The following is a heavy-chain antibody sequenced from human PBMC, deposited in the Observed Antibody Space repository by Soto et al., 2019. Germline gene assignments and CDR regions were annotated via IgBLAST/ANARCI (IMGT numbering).Heavy chain of an antibody. CDR2: ISGIRDYI. V-gene: IGHV3-21*06. Sequence: WGSLRLPCAASGFTFSYYALHWVRRAPGKGLEWVSSISGIRDYIRYADSGKGRFTISRDNDKTSLYLQMNSLTAEDTAVYCCAREGVHSYNEYYCDNWGQGTLVTISS. CDR3: AREGVHSYNEYYCDN. D-gene: IGHD1-1*01. CDR1: GFTFSYYA. J-gene: IGHJ4*01.